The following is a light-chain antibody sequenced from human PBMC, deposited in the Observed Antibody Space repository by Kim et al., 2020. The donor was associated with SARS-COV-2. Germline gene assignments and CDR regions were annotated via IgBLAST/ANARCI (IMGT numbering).Light chain of an antibody. J-gene: IGLJ2*01. Sequence: GQSVTISCTGTSSYVGSYNRVSWYQQPPGTAPKLMIYEISNRPSGVPDRFSGSKSGNTASLTISGLQAEDEADYYCSSYTSSSTLVFGGGTQLTVL. CDR2: EIS. V-gene: IGLV2-18*02. CDR3: SSYTSSSTLV. CDR1: SSYVGSYNR.